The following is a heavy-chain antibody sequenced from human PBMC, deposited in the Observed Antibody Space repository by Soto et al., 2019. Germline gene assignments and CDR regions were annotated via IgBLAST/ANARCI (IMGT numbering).Heavy chain of an antibody. V-gene: IGHV4-39*01. CDR2: ISYSGST. CDR1: GGSISSRNYY. Sequence: QVQLQESGPGLVKPSETLSLTCTVSGGSISSRNYYWGWIRQPPGKGLEYIGSISYSGSTYYNPSLKSRVTISADTSKNQFSLRLSSVTAADTALYYCAKLEIGLPLDYWGQGTLVTVSS. J-gene: IGHJ4*02. CDR3: AKLEIGLPLDY. D-gene: IGHD5-12*01.